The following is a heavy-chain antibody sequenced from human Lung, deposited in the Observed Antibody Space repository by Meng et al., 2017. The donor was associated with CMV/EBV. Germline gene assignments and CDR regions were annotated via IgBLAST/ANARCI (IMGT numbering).Heavy chain of an antibody. CDR3: ASFPPPGKQWLVTDY. D-gene: IGHD6-19*01. Sequence: QGRLRGAGPGSVKRSGTLSLTCAVSGGSISSSNWWSWVRQPPGKGLEWIGEIYHSGSTNYNPSLKSRVTISVDKSKNQFSLKLSSVTAADTAVYYCASFPPPGKQWLVTDYWGQGTLVTVSS. V-gene: IGHV4-4*02. CDR2: IYHSGST. CDR1: GGSISSSNW. J-gene: IGHJ4*02.